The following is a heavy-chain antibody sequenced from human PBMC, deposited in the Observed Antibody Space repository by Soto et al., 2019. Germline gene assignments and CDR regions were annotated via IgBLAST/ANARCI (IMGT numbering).Heavy chain of an antibody. CDR2: TYYRSKWYH. D-gene: IGHD6-19*01. Sequence: QTLSLTCAISGESVSSNSAAWNWIRQTPSRGLEWLGRTYYRSKWYHDYAVSMRSRITISPDTSKKQVSLQLNSVNPEDAAVYYCARVGDNTGWFDYWGQGTPVTVSS. CDR1: GESVSSNSAA. CDR3: ARVGDNTGWFDY. V-gene: IGHV6-1*01. J-gene: IGHJ4*02.